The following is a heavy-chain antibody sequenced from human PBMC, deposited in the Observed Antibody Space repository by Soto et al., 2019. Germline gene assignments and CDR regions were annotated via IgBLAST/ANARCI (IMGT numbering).Heavy chain of an antibody. CDR3: ARLGRGAMSYHFDY. V-gene: IGHV5-51*01. CDR2: IYPGDSET. J-gene: IGHJ4*02. CDR1: GDSFTTYW. D-gene: IGHD2-2*01. Sequence: GEALKISGKGSGDSFTTYWICWVRQLPGKGLEWMGIIYPGDSETRYSPSFQGQVTISVDKSITTAYLQWSSLKASDTAIYYCARLGRGAMSYHFDYWGQGTPVTVFS.